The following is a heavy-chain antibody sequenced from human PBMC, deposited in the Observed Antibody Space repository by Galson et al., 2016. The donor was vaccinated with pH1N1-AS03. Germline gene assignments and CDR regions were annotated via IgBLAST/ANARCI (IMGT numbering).Heavy chain of an antibody. D-gene: IGHD2-21*01. CDR1: GYNFRDYY. CDR3: ARDGGGIIDDALDT. J-gene: IGHJ3*02. CDR2: ITPKDDDT. Sequence: SVKVSCKASGYNFRDYYIHWVRQAPGQGLEWVGWITPKDDDTNYAPKFQGRVTMTRDLSTSSAYLELKRLTSDDTAVYFCARDGGGIIDDALDTRGQGTLVTVSS. V-gene: IGHV1-2*02.